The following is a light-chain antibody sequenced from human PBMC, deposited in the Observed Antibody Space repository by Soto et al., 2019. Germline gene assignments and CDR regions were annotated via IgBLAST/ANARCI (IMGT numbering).Light chain of an antibody. CDR2: SND. CDR3: AAWDDSLNAVV. CDR1: SSNIGSNT. J-gene: IGLJ2*01. V-gene: IGLV1-44*01. Sequence: QSVLTQPPSASGTPGQTVTISCSGSSSNIGSNTVNWYQQLPGTAPKLLFYSNDQRPSGGPDRFSGSKTGTSASLAISGLQSEDEADYYCAAWDDSLNAVVFGGGTKVTVL.